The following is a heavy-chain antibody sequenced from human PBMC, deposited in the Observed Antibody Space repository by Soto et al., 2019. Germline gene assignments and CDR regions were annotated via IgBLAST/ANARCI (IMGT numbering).Heavy chain of an antibody. D-gene: IGHD3-10*01. CDR1: GFTFSSYG. CDR2: ISYDGSNK. J-gene: IGHJ4*02. Sequence: QVQLVESGGGVVQPGRSLRLSCAASGFTFSSYGMHWVRQAPGKGLEWVEVISYDGSNKYYADSVKGRFTISRDNSKNTLYLQMNSLRAEDTAVYYCAKDALDINGSGSYFDYWGQGTLVTVSS. CDR3: AKDALDINGSGSYFDY. V-gene: IGHV3-30*18.